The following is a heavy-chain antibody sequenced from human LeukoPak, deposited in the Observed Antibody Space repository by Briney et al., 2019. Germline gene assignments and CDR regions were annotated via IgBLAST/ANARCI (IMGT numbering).Heavy chain of an antibody. J-gene: IGHJ6*03. D-gene: IGHD3-3*01. CDR2: IYYSGST. V-gene: IGHV4-30-4*08. Sequence: PSQTLSLTCTVSGGSISSGDYYWSWIRQPPGKGLEWIGYIYYSGSTYYNPSLKSRVTISVDTSKNQFSLKLSSVTAADTAVYYCARDLGGRAGVYYYYYYMDVWGKGTTVTVSS. CDR3: ARDLGGRAGVYYYYYYMDV. CDR1: GGSISSGDYY.